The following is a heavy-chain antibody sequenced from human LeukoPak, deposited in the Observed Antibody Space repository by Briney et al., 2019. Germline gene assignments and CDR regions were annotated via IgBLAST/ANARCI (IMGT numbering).Heavy chain of an antibody. CDR2: ISSSSSYI. CDR1: GFTFSSYS. D-gene: IGHD6-19*01. V-gene: IGHV3-21*01. J-gene: IGHJ6*02. CDR3: ARGRGPGSSDYYYYGMDV. Sequence: KSGGSLRLSCAASGFTFSSYSMNWVRQAPGKGLEWVSSISSSSSYIYYADSVEGRFTISRDNAKNSLYLQMNSLRAEDTAVYYCARGRGPGSSDYYYYGMDVWGQGTTVTVSS.